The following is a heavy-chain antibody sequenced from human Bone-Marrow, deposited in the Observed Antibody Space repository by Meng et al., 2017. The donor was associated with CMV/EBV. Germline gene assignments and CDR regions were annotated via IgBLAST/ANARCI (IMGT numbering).Heavy chain of an antibody. D-gene: IGHD6-19*01. J-gene: IGHJ6*02. Sequence: GESLKISCAASGFTFSGSAMHWVRQASGKGLEWVGRIRSKANSYATAYAASVKGRFTISRDDSKNTAYLQMNSLRAEDTAVYYCARDQVGGSGFRYYYYGMDVWGQGTTVTVSS. CDR1: GFTFSGSA. CDR2: IRSKANSYAT. V-gene: IGHV3-73*01. CDR3: ARDQVGGSGFRYYYYGMDV.